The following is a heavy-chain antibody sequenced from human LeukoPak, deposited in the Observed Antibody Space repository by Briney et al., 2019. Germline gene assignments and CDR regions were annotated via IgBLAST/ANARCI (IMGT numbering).Heavy chain of an antibody. D-gene: IGHD3-10*01. J-gene: IGHJ4*02. V-gene: IGHV3-74*01. CDR2: INEDGSST. CDR3: TTDTFGARDS. CDR1: GYTFSRYW. Sequence: GGSLRLSCAASGYTFSRYWMHSVRQGPGKWLVWVLRINEDGSSTSYAESVRGRFTISRDNAKNTLYLQMNSLRAEDAAVYYCTTDTFGARDSWGQGTLVTVSS.